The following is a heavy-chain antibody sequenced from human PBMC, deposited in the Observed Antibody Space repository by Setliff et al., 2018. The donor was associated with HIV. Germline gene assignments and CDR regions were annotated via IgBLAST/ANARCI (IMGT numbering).Heavy chain of an antibody. J-gene: IGHJ6*03. Sequence: KTSETLSLTCTVSGDSISTDNYHWGWIRQPPGKGLEWIGHTANTDYNPSLKSRVTVSVDTSKNQLSLRLSSVTAADTAVYYCARHAALIKRYYYYYLDVWGKGTKVTVSS. CDR3: ARHAALIKRYYYYYLDV. V-gene: IGHV4-39*01. CDR2: TANT. CDR1: GDSISTDNYH. D-gene: IGHD5-18*01.